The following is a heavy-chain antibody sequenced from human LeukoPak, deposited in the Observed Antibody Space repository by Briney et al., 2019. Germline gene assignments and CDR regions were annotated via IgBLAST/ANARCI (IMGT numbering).Heavy chain of an antibody. Sequence: GGSLRLSCAASGFTFSNAWMAWVRQAPGKGLEWVDRIKSNTDGGTTDHAAPVKGRFTISRDDSKSTLYLHMNSLKIEDTAVYYCTRDLAFWGQGTLVIVSS. V-gene: IGHV3-15*01. CDR1: GFTFSNAW. CDR2: IKSNTDGGTT. J-gene: IGHJ4*02. CDR3: TRDLAF.